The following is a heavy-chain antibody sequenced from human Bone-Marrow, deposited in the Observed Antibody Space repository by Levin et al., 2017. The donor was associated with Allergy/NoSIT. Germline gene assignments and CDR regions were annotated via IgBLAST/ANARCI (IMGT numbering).Heavy chain of an antibody. CDR2: IYYSGST. CDR3: ARDSDSGNAFDI. CDR1: GGSISSYY. D-gene: IGHD3-10*01. V-gene: IGHV4-59*01. J-gene: IGHJ3*02. Sequence: SQTLSLTCTVSGGSISSYYWSWIRQPPGKGLEWIGYIYYSGSTNYNPSLKSRVTISVDTSKNQFSLKLSSVTAADTAVYYCARDSDSGNAFDIWGQGTMVTVSS.